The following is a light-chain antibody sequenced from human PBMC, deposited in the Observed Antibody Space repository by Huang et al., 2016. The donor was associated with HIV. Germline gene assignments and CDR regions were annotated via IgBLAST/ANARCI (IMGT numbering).Light chain of an antibody. CDR3: QQTYGTPLT. Sequence: DIQMTQSPSSLSASIGDRVTITCRASQSIRRTLNWYQQEPGKAPKLLIFAASSLQTGVTSRFSGSGSGTDFTLTIISLQPEDFATYYCQQTYGTPLTFGQGTKVEIK. V-gene: IGKV1-39*01. J-gene: IGKJ1*01. CDR2: AAS. CDR1: QSIRRT.